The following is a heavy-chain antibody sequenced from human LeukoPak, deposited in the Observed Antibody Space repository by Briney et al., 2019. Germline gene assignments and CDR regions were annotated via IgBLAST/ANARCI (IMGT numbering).Heavy chain of an antibody. D-gene: IGHD6-13*01. CDR1: GFNFSSYG. V-gene: IGHV3-30*18. CDR2: ISYDGSNK. CDR3: AKDVGSSWYNAFDI. Sequence: GGSLRLSCAASGFNFSSYGMHWVRQAPGKGLEWVAVISYDGSNKYYADSVKGRFTISRDNSKNTLYLQMNSLRAEDKAVYYCAKDVGSSWYNAFDIWGQGTMVTVSS. J-gene: IGHJ3*02.